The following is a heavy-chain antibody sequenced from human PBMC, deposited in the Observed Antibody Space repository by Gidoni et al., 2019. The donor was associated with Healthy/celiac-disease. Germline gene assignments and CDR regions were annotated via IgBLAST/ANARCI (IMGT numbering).Heavy chain of an antibody. V-gene: IGHV4-34*01. CDR1: GGSFSGYY. CDR3: ARGRVVVVPRLDY. D-gene: IGHD2-15*01. Sequence: QVQLQQWGAGLLKPSETLSLTCAVYGGSFSGYYWSWIRQPPGKGLEWIGEINHSGSTNYNPSLKSRVTISVDTSKNQFSLKLSSVTAADTAVYYCARGRVVVVPRLDYWGQGTLVTVSS. CDR2: INHSGST. J-gene: IGHJ4*02.